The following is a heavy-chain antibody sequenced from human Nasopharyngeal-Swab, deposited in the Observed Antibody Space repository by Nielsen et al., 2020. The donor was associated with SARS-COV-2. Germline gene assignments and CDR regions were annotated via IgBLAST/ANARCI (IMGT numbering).Heavy chain of an antibody. D-gene: IGHD6-19*01. CDR2: IKSKTDGGTT. CDR3: ARGAVAGPNAFDI. Sequence: GESLKISCAASGFTFSNAWMSWVRQAPGKGLEWVGRIKSKTDGGTTDYAAPVKGRFTISRDDSKNTLYLQMNSLRPEDTAVYYCARGAVAGPNAFDIWGQGTMVIVSS. CDR1: GFTFSNAW. J-gene: IGHJ3*02. V-gene: IGHV3-15*01.